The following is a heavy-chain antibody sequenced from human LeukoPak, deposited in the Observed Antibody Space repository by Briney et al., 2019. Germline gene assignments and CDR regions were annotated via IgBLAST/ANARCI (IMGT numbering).Heavy chain of an antibody. CDR3: AKGLGDYDDFRLGF. D-gene: IGHD4-17*01. J-gene: IGHJ4*02. CDR1: GFTFSNYA. V-gene: IGHV3-23*01. Sequence: PGGSLRLSCAASGFTFSNYAIHWVRQAPGKGLEWVSIVGGRGVKTYYADSVKGRFTISRDNSKNTLYLHMNSLRVEDAAVYYCAKGLGDYDDFRLGFWGQGTLVTVSS. CDR2: VGGRGVKT.